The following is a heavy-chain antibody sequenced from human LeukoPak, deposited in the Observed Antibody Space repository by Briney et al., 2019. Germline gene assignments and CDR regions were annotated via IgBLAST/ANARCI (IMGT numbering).Heavy chain of an antibody. CDR2: IIGTGDST. CDR3: ASLYNDYADY. Sequence: GGSLRLSCAASGLTFRNHGMSWVRQAPGKGREWVSGIIGTGDSTFYADPVKGRFTISRDNSRNTLYLHMNSLRVDDTAVYYCASLYNDYADYWGQGALVTVSS. J-gene: IGHJ4*02. V-gene: IGHV3-23*01. D-gene: IGHD5-24*01. CDR1: GLTFRNHG.